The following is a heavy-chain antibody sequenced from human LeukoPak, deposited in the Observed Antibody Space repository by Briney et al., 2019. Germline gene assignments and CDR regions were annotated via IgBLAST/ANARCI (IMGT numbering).Heavy chain of an antibody. CDR1: GGPINSYF. Sequence: KASETLSLTCTVSGGPINSYFWSWIRQPPGKGLEWIGHISYTGTTNYNTSLQSRLSMSIDTSKKQFSLKLRALTAADTAVYYCARCDPFYFDNWGQGTLVTVSS. J-gene: IGHJ4*02. CDR3: ARCDPFYFDN. D-gene: IGHD2-21*02. V-gene: IGHV4-59*08. CDR2: ISYTGTT.